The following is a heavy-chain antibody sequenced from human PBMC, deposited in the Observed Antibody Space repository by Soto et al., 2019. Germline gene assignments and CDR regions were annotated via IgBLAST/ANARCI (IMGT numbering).Heavy chain of an antibody. J-gene: IGHJ4*02. CDR3: AREARRDYYDSSGNDYYFDY. D-gene: IGHD3-22*01. CDR2: IYDSGST. CDR1: GGSISSGGYY. V-gene: IGHV4-31*03. Sequence: SETLSLTCTVSGGSISSGGYYWSWIRQHPGKGLEWIGYIYDSGSTYYNPSLKSRVTISVATSKNQFSLKLSSVTAADTAVYYCAREARRDYYDSSGNDYYFDYWGQGTLVTVSS.